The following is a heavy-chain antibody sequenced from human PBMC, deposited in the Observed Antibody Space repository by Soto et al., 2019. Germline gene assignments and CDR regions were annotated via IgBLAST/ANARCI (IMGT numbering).Heavy chain of an antibody. CDR3: ARGAAGGYDS. Sequence: QVQLQQWGAGLLKPSETLSLTCAVYGGSFSGYYWSWIRQPPGKGLEWIGEINHSGSTNYNPSLKSRVTISVDTSKNQFSLKLSSVTAADTAVYYCARGAAGGYDSWGQGPLVTVSS. J-gene: IGHJ4*02. CDR1: GGSFSGYY. CDR2: INHSGST. D-gene: IGHD6-13*01. V-gene: IGHV4-34*01.